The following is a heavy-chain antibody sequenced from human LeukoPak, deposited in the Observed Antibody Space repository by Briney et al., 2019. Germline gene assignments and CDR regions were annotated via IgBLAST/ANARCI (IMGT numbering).Heavy chain of an antibody. CDR2: ITSDSRYM. Sequence: GGSLRLSCPASGFTFSSYNMNWVRQAPGKGLEWVSSITSDSRYMYYADSVKGRFTITRDNSKNTLYLQMNRLRAEDTALYYCARDFRPVVGVAGTFDYCGQGTLVTVSS. V-gene: IGHV3-21*01. CDR1: GFTFSSYN. CDR3: ARDFRPVVGVAGTFDY. J-gene: IGHJ4*02. D-gene: IGHD6-13*01.